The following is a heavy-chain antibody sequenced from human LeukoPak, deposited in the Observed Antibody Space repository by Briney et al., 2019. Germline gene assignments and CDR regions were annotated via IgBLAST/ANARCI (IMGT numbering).Heavy chain of an antibody. D-gene: IGHD3-22*01. CDR1: GGSISSGSYY. J-gene: IGHJ4*02. V-gene: IGHV4-61*02. CDR2: IYTSGST. CDR3: ARDSGGARYYYDSSGYYLGDYFDY. Sequence: SETLSLTCTVSGGSISSGSYYWSWIRQPAGKGLEWIGRIYTSGSTNYNPSLKSRVTMSVDTSKNQFSLKLSSVTAADTAVYYCARDSGGARYYYDSSGYYLGDYFDYWGQGTLVTVSS.